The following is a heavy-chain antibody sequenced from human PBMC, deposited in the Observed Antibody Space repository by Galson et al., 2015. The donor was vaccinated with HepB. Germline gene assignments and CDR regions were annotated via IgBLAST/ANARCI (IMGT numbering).Heavy chain of an antibody. V-gene: IGHV1-18*01. J-gene: IGHJ4*02. CDR3: ARDRPAVAGIGESDY. CDR2: ISAYNGNT. CDR1: GYTFTSCG. D-gene: IGHD6-19*01. Sequence: SVKVSCKASGYTFTSCGISWVRQAPGQGLEWMGWISAYNGNTNYAQKLQGRVTMTTDTSTSTAYMELRSLRSDDTAVYYCARDRPAVAGIGESDYWGQGTLVTVSS.